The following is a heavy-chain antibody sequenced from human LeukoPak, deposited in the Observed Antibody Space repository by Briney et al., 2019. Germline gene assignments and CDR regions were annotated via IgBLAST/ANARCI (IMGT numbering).Heavy chain of an antibody. CDR1: GGSISSYY. D-gene: IGHD1-20*01. CDR3: ARHLYNWNDVNWFDP. J-gene: IGHJ5*02. V-gene: IGHV4-59*08. Sequence: SETLSLTCTVSGGSISSYYWSWIRQPPGKGLEWSGYIYYSGSTNYNPTLTSRVTISVDTSKNQFSLTLSSVTAADTAVYYCARHLYNWNDVNWFDPWGQGTLVTVSS. CDR2: IYYSGST.